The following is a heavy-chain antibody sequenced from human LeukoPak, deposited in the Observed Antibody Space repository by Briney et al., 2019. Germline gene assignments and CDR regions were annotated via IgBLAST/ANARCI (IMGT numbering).Heavy chain of an antibody. Sequence: GGSLRLSCATSGFTFSSYEMNWVRQAPGKGLEWVSFISSSGTTIYADSVRGRFTISRDNAKNSLYLQMNSLRAEDTGVYYCSSRIVGANTFTPLDTWGQGTLVTVSS. D-gene: IGHD1-26*01. V-gene: IGHV3-48*03. J-gene: IGHJ5*02. CDR2: ISSSGTTI. CDR3: SSRIVGANTFTPLDT. CDR1: GFTFSSYE.